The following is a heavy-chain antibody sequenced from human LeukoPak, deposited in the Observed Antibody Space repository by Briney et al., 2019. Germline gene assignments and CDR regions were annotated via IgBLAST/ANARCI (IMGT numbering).Heavy chain of an antibody. CDR1: GYTLTELS. Sequence: ASVKVSCKVSGYTLTELSMHWVRQAPGKGLEWMGGFDPEDGETIYAQKFQGGVTMTEDTSTDTAYMELSSLRSEDTAVYYCARVPYCSSTSCYTPYHYWGQGTLVTVSS. J-gene: IGHJ4*02. CDR3: ARVPYCSSTSCYTPYHY. D-gene: IGHD2-2*02. V-gene: IGHV1-24*01. CDR2: FDPEDGET.